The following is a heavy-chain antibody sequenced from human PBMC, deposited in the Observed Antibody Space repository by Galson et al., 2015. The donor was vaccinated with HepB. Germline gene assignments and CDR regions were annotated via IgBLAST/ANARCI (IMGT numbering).Heavy chain of an antibody. D-gene: IGHD1-26*01. CDR3: ARDLGDLLGPWFDP. CDR1: GYTFTIYG. CDR2: ISGYNGNT. V-gene: IGHV1-18*01. Sequence: SVKVSCKASGYTFTIYGVSWVRQAPGQGLEWMGWISGYNGNTNYAQKLQGRVTMTTDTSTSTAYMELRSLISDDTAVHYCARDLGDLLGPWFDPWGQGTLVTVSS. J-gene: IGHJ5*02.